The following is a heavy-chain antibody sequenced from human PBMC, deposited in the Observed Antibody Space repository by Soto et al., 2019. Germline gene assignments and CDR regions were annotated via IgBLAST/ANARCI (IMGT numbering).Heavy chain of an antibody. V-gene: IGHV3-23*01. D-gene: IGHD4-17*01. CDR1: GFNVGAFA. CDR3: AHPRGYGVFDAYDI. CDR2: LTPSGGET. J-gene: IGHJ3*02. Sequence: LRLSCAASGFNVGAFAVNWVRQAPGKGLEWVSALTPSGGETYYADSVKGRFTISRDNSMNALYLQMNSLRIEDTAVYYCAHPRGYGVFDAYDIWGQGTMVTVSS.